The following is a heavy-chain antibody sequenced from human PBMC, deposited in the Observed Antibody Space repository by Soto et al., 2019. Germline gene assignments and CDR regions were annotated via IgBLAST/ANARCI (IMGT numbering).Heavy chain of an antibody. CDR3: IRETSPGGIDY. Sequence: EVQLVASGGGLVQTGRSLTLSCAASGFTFNEHAEAMHWLRQAPGKGLEWVSGIFWNSGGTGYADSVKGRFTISRDNAKNSLYLHMKSLRNEDTALYYCIRETSPGGIDYWGQGTLVTVSS. CDR1: GFTFNEHA. J-gene: IGHJ4*02. V-gene: IGHV3-9*01. CDR2: IFWNSGGT. D-gene: IGHD2-15*01.